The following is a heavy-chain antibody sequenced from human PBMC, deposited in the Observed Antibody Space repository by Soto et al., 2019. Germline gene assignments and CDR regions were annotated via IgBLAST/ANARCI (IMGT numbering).Heavy chain of an antibody. CDR3: ARDTVLRFLEWSYGMDV. Sequence: VASVKVSCKASGYTFTSYYMHWVRQAPGQGLEWMGIINPSGGSTSYAQKFQGRVTMTRDTSTSTVYMELSSLRSEDTAVYYCARDTVLRFLEWSYGMDVWGQGTTVTVSS. CDR2: INPSGGST. J-gene: IGHJ6*02. CDR1: GYTFTSYY. V-gene: IGHV1-46*01. D-gene: IGHD3-3*01.